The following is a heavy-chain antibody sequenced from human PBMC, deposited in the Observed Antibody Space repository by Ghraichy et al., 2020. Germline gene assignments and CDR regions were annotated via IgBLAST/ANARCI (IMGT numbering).Heavy chain of an antibody. D-gene: IGHD3-22*01. V-gene: IGHV1-24*01. J-gene: IGHJ4*02. CDR3: ATDLIYRSSGYYSGGYRLREY. Sequence: ASVKVSCKVSGYTLTELSMHWVRQAPGKGLEWMGGFDPEDGETIYAQKFQGRVTMTEDTSTDTAYMELSSLRSEDTAVYYCATDLIYRSSGYYSGGYRLREYWGQGTLVTVSS. CDR1: GYTLTELS. CDR2: FDPEDGET.